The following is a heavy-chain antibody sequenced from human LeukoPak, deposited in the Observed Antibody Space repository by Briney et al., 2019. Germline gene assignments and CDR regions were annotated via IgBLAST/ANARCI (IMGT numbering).Heavy chain of an antibody. J-gene: IGHJ5*01. V-gene: IGHV3-11*01. CDR2: ISSSGGTI. CDR1: GFTFSDYY. CDR3: AKDSGDYSWSDEGNWFDF. Sequence: GGSLRLSCAASGFTFSDYYMNWIRQAPGKGLEWVSYISSSGGTIYYADSVKGRFTISRDNAKNSLYLQMNSLRAEDTAVYYCAKDSGDYSWSDEGNWFDFWGQGTLVTVSS. D-gene: IGHD1-1*01.